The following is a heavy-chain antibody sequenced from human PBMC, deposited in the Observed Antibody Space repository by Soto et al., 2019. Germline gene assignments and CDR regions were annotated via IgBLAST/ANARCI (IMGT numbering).Heavy chain of an antibody. CDR3: ARRYGIEYSSSSGWNDAFDI. Sequence: SQILSITCAISGDSVSSNSAAWNWIRQSPSRSLEWLGRTYYRSKWYNDHAVSVKSRITINPDTSTNQFSLQLNSVTPEDTAVYYCARRYGIEYSSSSGWNDAFDIWGQGTMVTVSS. J-gene: IGHJ3*02. V-gene: IGHV6-1*01. CDR1: GDSVSSNSAA. D-gene: IGHD6-6*01. CDR2: TYYRSKWYN.